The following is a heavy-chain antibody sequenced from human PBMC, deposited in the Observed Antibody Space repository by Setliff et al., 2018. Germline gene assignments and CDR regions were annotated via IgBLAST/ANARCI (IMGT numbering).Heavy chain of an antibody. D-gene: IGHD5-18*01. CDR2: INHTGST. V-gene: IGHV4-34*01. J-gene: IGHJ6*03. CDR3: ARLDGAGLWSHYYYYYMDV. CDR1: GGSFSGHY. Sequence: SETLSLTCAVYGGSFSGHYWSWIRQPPGKGLEWIGEINHTGSTNYSPSLKSRVTISVDTSKNQFSLKLSSVTAADTAVYYCARLDGAGLWSHYYYYYMDVWGKGTTVTVSS.